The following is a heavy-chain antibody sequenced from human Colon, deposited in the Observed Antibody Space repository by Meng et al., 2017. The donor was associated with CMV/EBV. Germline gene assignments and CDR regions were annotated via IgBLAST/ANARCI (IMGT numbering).Heavy chain of an antibody. Sequence: GSLRPSCTVSGDSISTYHWTWIRQPPGKGLEWIAYIYSSGGTHYTPSLKSRVTISADMPKKQFSLKLSSVTAADTAVYYCARVMSTAGGAVDWGQGTLVTVSS. CDR1: GDSISTYH. CDR2: IYSSGGT. V-gene: IGHV4-59*01. J-gene: IGHJ4*02. D-gene: IGHD5/OR15-5a*01. CDR3: ARVMSTAGGAVD.